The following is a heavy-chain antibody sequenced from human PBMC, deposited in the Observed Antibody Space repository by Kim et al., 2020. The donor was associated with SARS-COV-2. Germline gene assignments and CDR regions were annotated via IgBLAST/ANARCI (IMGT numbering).Heavy chain of an antibody. V-gene: IGHV4-39*07. CDR2: VYYSGST. J-gene: IGHJ5*02. Sequence: SETLSLTCTVSGGSITSNAYYWGWIRQPPGKGLEWIGSVYYSGSTYYNPSLESRVTISINTSENQFSLTLSSVTAADTAMYYCAGVVTYPYNWFDPWGQGTLVIVSS. CDR1: GGSITSNAYY. D-gene: IGHD3-22*01. CDR3: AGVVTYPYNWFDP.